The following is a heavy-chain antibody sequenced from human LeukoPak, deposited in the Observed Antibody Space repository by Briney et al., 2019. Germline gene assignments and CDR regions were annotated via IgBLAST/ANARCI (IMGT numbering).Heavy chain of an antibody. Sequence: SETLSLTCAVYGGSFSGYYWSWIRQPPGKGLEWIGEINHSGSTNYNPSLKSRVTISVDTSKNRFSLKLSSVTAADTAVYYCARIAAAGRYYYYYGMDVWGQGTTVTVSS. CDR3: ARIAAAGRYYYYYGMDV. J-gene: IGHJ6*02. CDR1: GGSFSGYY. V-gene: IGHV4-34*01. D-gene: IGHD6-13*01. CDR2: INHSGST.